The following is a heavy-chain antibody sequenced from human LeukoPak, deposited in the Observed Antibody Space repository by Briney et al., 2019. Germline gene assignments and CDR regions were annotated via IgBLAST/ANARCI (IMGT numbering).Heavy chain of an antibody. V-gene: IGHV1-2*02. CDR3: ASLGNGGFDY. J-gene: IGHJ4*02. Sequence: ASVKVSCKASGYTFTDYFLHWVRQAPGQGLEWMGWINPNSGGASYAQKFQGRVTMTRDTSISTAYMELSSLRSDDAAVYYCASLGNGGFDYWGQGTLVTVSS. CDR2: INPNSGGA. D-gene: IGHD4-23*01. CDR1: GYTFTDYF.